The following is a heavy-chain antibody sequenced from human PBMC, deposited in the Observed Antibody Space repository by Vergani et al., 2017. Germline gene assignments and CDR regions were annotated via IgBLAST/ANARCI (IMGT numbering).Heavy chain of an antibody. D-gene: IGHD2-15*01. CDR2: INHSGST. CDR1: GGSISSGGYS. Sequence: QLQLQESGSGLVKPSQTLSLTCAVSGGSISSGGYSWSWIRQPPGKGLEWIGEINHSGSTNYNPSLKSRVTISVDTSKNQFSLKLSSVTAADTAVYYCARGVRYCSGGSCYSWLYWFDPWGQGTLVTVSS. V-gene: IGHV4-30-2*01. J-gene: IGHJ5*02. CDR3: ARGVRYCSGGSCYSWLYWFDP.